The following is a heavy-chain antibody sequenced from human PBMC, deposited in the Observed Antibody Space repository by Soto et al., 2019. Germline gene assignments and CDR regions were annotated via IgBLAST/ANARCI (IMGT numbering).Heavy chain of an antibody. CDR3: APDRRYDYVWGSYRYDAFDI. CDR2: ISAYNGNT. D-gene: IGHD3-16*02. CDR1: GYTFTNYG. J-gene: IGHJ3*02. Sequence: GASEKVSCKASGYTFTNYGISWVRQAPGQGLEWMGWISAYNGNTNYAQKLQGRVTMTTDTSTSTAYIELRSLRSDDAAVYYCAPDRRYDYVWGSYRYDAFDIWGQGTMLTVS. V-gene: IGHV1-18*01.